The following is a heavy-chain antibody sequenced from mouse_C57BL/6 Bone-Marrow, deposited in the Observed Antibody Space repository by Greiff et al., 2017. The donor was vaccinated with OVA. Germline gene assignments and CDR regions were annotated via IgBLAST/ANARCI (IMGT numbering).Heavy chain of an antibody. CDR1: GYSITSGYY. V-gene: IGHV3-6*01. Sequence: EVQLQQSGPGLVKPSQSLSLTCSVTGYSITSGYYWNWIRQFPGNKLEWMGYISYDGSNNYNPSLKNRISITRDTSKNQFFLKLNSVTTEDTATYYCARGPYWGQGTTLTVSS. CDR3: ARGPY. J-gene: IGHJ2*01. CDR2: ISYDGSN.